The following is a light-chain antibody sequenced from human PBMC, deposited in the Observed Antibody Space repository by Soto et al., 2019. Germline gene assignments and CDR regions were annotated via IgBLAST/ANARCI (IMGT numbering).Light chain of an antibody. V-gene: IGKV1-9*01. CDR3: QQLQRTPFT. CDR1: QDISRY. CDR2: GAS. Sequence: QLTQSPSSLSASVGDRVTITCRASQDISRYLAWYQQRVGKAPKLLIYGASTLQSGVPSRFSGSGSGTEFTLTISSLQPEDFATYHCQQLQRTPFTFGPGTTVDV. J-gene: IGKJ3*01.